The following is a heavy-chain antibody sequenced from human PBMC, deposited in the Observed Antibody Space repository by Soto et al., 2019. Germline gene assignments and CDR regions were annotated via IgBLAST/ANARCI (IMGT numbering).Heavy chain of an antibody. V-gene: IGHV4-59*01. CDR2: IYYSGST. J-gene: IGHJ4*02. Sequence: QVQLQESGPGLVKPSETLSLTCTVSGGSISSYYRSWIRQPPGKGLEWIGYIYYSGSTNYNPSLKSRVTIPVDTSKNQFSLKLSSVTAADTAVYYCARRWGYYFDYWGQGTLVTVSS. CDR3: ARRWGYYFDY. CDR1: GGSISSYY. D-gene: IGHD1-26*01.